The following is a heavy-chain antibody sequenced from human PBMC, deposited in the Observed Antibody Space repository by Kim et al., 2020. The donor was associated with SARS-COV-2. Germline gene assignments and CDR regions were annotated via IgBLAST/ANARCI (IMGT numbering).Heavy chain of an antibody. J-gene: IGHJ6*03. D-gene: IGHD3-16*02. CDR2: SYYSGST. Sequence: SETLSLTCTVSGGSISSDYWSWIRQPPEKGLEWVGYSYYSGSTNYNPSLKSRVTISVDTSKNQFYLKLSSVTAADTAVYYCASGGYGYIWGSYRPDYYYYYMDVWGKGTTVTVSS. CDR3: ASGGYGYIWGSYRPDYYYYYMDV. CDR1: GGSISSDY. V-gene: IGHV4-59*01.